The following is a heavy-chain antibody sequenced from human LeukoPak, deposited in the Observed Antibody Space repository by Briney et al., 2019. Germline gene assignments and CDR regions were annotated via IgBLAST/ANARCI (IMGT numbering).Heavy chain of an antibody. CDR1: GFTVSSTY. J-gene: IGHJ4*02. D-gene: IGHD2-2*01. CDR2: ITSGGNS. Sequence: GGSLRLSCAASGFTVSSTYMNGVRQAPGKGLEWVSVITSGGNSYYADSVKGRFTISRDNSKNTLYLQMNSLRAEDTAVYYCARGQCSSPSCRYFDYWGQGTLVTVSS. CDR3: ARGQCSSPSCRYFDY. V-gene: IGHV3-66*01.